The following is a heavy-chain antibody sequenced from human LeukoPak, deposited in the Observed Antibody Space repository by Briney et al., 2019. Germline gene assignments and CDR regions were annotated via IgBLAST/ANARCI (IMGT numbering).Heavy chain of an antibody. CDR3: ASGAYGGKLAAYFDY. Sequence: SETLSLTCTVSGGSISSSSYYWGWIRQPPGKGLEWIGSIYYSGSTYYNPSLKSRVTISVDTSKNQFSLKLSSVTAADTAVYYCASGAYGGKLAAYFDYWGQGTLVTVSS. CDR1: GGSISSSSYY. D-gene: IGHD4-23*01. CDR2: IYYSGST. V-gene: IGHV4-39*07. J-gene: IGHJ4*02.